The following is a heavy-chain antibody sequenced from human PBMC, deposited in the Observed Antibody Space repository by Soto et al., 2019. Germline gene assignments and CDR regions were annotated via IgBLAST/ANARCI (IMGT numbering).Heavy chain of an antibody. J-gene: IGHJ6*02. Sequence: QVQLVQSGAEVKKPGASVKVSCKASGGTFSSYAISWVRKAPGQGLEWMGGIIPILGTANYAQKFQGRVKISADESMSTAYMEMSSLRSDDTAVYYCATARPSHYFWSRYSSSYYYYGMDVWGQGTTVTVSS. CDR2: IIPILGTA. V-gene: IGHV1-69*01. D-gene: IGHD3-3*01. CDR3: ATARPSHYFWSRYSSSYYYYGMDV. CDR1: GGTFSSYA.